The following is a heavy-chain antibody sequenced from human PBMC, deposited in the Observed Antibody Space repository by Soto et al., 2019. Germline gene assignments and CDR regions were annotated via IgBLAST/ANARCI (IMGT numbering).Heavy chain of an antibody. V-gene: IGHV3-30-3*01. CDR2: ISYDGSNK. Sequence: QVQLVDSGGGVVQPGRSLRLSCAASGFTFSSYAMHWVRQAPGKGLEWVAVISYDGSNKYYADSVKGRFTISRDNSKNTLYLQMNSLRAEDTAVYYCARDSSMLSDYWGQGTLVTVSS. D-gene: IGHD2-8*01. J-gene: IGHJ4*02. CDR3: ARDSSMLSDY. CDR1: GFTFSSYA.